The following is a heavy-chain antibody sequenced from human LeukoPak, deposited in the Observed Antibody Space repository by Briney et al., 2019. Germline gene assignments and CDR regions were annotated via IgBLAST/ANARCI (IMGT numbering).Heavy chain of an antibody. CDR3: AKGIGLYSSNWFYFDY. V-gene: IGHV3-9*01. CDR1: GFTFDDYA. D-gene: IGHD6-13*01. Sequence: PGGSLRLSCAASGFTFDDYAMHWVRQAPGKGLEWVSGISWNGAAIGYADSVEGRFTISGDNAKNSLYLQMNGLRAEDTALYYCAKGIGLYSSNWFYFDYWGQGTLVTVSS. J-gene: IGHJ4*02. CDR2: ISWNGAAI.